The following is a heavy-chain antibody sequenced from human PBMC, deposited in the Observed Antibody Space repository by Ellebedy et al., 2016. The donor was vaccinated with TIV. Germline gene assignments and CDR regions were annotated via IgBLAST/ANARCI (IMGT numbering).Heavy chain of an antibody. CDR1: GFTFTNYA. CDR2: ISSNGGST. J-gene: IGHJ4*02. CDR3: ANSLFCSGGSCYRDFDY. V-gene: IGHV3-23*01. Sequence: GESLKISXAASGFTFTNYAMSWVRQAPGKGLECVSGISSNGGSTYYADSVKGRFTISRDNSKNTLYLQMNSLRVEDTAVYYCANSLFCSGGSCYRDFDYWGQGTLVTVSS. D-gene: IGHD2-15*01.